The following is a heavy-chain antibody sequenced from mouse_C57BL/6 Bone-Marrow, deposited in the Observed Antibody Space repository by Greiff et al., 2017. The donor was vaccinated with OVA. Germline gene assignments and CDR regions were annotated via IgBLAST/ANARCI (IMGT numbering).Heavy chain of an antibody. CDR1: GFTFSSYA. D-gene: IGHD2-1*01. V-gene: IGHV5-4*01. J-gene: IGHJ2*01. Sequence: EVQGVESGGGLVKPGGSLKLSCAASGFTFSSYAMSWVRQTPEKRLEWVATISDGGSYTYYPDNVKGRFTISRDNAKNNLYLQMSHLKSEDTAMYYCARDGDGKGYFDYWGQGTTLTVSS. CDR2: ISDGGSYT. CDR3: ARDGDGKGYFDY.